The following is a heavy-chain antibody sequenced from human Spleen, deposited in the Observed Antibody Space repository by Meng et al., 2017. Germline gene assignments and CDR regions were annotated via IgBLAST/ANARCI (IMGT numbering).Heavy chain of an antibody. D-gene: IGHD3-10*01. CDR3: ASYVSGTYRFDP. J-gene: IGHJ5*02. CDR1: GGSISGGTYS. V-gene: IGHV4-30-2*01. CDR2: IYHSGST. Sequence: QVQLQESGPGLVKPSQTLSLTCTVFGGSISGGTYSWSWIRQPPGKGLEWIGYIYHSGSTFYNPSLKSRVTMSVDRSKTQSSLNLSSVTAADTAVYYCASYVSGTYRFDPWGQGTLVTVSS.